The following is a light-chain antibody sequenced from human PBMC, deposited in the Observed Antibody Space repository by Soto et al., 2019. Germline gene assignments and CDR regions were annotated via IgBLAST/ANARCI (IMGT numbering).Light chain of an antibody. J-gene: IGKJ4*02. CDR2: KAS. Sequence: DSQMTQSPSTLSASVGDRVIITCRASQNIGNLLAWYQQKPGTAPNLLLYKASILEDEVPSRFSGSGSGTEFTLTISSLQPDDFATYYCQHYNTYSPFGGGNKVEIK. CDR1: QNIGNL. V-gene: IGKV1-5*03. CDR3: QHYNTYSP.